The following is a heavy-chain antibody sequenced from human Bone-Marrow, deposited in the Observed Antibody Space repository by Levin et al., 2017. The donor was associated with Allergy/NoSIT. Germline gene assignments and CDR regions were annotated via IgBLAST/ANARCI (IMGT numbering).Heavy chain of an antibody. V-gene: IGHV3-7*01. D-gene: IGHD3-22*01. CDR3: ARDRNSGYSGGDALDI. CDR2: VKEDGSEQ. CDR1: GFTFSRHW. J-gene: IGHJ3*02. Sequence: AGGSLRLSCEASGFTFSRHWMTWVRQAPGKGLEWVGNVKEDGSEQYYVDSVKGRFTMSRDNAKNSLYLQMDSLRADDTAVYYCARDRNSGYSGGDALDIWGQGTTVTVSS.